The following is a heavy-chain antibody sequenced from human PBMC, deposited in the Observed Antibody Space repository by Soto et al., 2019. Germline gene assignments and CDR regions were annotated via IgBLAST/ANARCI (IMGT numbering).Heavy chain of an antibody. CDR2: IIPIFGTA. CDR3: ARPEFFSSDFHYYYGMDV. V-gene: IGHV1-69*13. Sequence: SVKVSCKASGGTFSSYAISWVRQAPGQGLEWMGGIIPIFGTANYAQKFQGRVTITADESTSTAYMELSSLRSEDTAVYYCARPEFFSSDFHYYYGMDVWGQGTTVTVS. D-gene: IGHD2-21*02. J-gene: IGHJ6*02. CDR1: GGTFSSYA.